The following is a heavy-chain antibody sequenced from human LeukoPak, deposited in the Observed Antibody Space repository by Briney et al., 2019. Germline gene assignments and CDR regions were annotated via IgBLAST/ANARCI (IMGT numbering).Heavy chain of an antibody. V-gene: IGHV1-69*04. CDR3: ARHFNVPNIAYYYDSSGYYYYYYGMDV. D-gene: IGHD3-22*01. Sequence: ASVKVSCKASGGTFSSYAISWVRQAPGQGLEWMGRIIPILGIANYAQKFQGRVTITADKSTSTAYMELSSLRSEDTAVYYCARHFNVPNIAYYYDSSGYYYYYYGMDVWGQGTTVTVSS. J-gene: IGHJ6*02. CDR1: GGTFSSYA. CDR2: IIPILGIA.